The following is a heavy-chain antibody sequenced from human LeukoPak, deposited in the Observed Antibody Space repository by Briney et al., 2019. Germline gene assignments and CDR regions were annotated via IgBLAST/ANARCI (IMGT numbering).Heavy chain of an antibody. CDR3: AKDPLRDSSGYFYGSGYVY. Sequence: GTLSLTCAGSGFTFSSYARSWIRQPPGKGLEWVSAISGSGGSTYYAASVRGRVTSARDKSKKTLHQQMNSLRAEDAAAYYCAKDPLRDSSGYFYGSGYVYWGQGTLVTVSS. CDR2: ISGSGGST. J-gene: IGHJ4*02. CDR1: GFTFSSYA. D-gene: IGHD3-22*01. V-gene: IGHV3-23*01.